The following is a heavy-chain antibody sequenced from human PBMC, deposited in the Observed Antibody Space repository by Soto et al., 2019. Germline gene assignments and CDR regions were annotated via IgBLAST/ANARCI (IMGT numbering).Heavy chain of an antibody. CDR2: INLRGGTT. V-gene: IGHV1-46*02. CDR3: ARGPEDSDVPRWDY. Sequence: QVQLMQSGAEVRKPGASVRLSCETSGYNFNQYYIHWVRQAPGQGLEWMGIINLRGGTTEYAHKFRGRVTVTGDTSTKTAYMVLRSLRSEDTAMYFCARGPEDSDVPRWDYWGQGTLVTVSS. J-gene: IGHJ4*02. D-gene: IGHD1-26*01. CDR1: GYNFNQYY.